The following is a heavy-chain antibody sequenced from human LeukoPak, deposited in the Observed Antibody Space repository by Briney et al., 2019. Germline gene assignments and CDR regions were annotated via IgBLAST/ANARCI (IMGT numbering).Heavy chain of an antibody. CDR3: ARDRGLWERPYYLDY. D-gene: IGHD1-26*01. CDR1: GFTFSSYS. V-gene: IGHV3-48*01. Sequence: GGSLRLSCAASGFTFSSYSMNWVRQAPGKGLEWVSYISSSRYTIYYADSVKGRFTISRDNAKNSLYLQMNSLRAEDTAVYYCARDRGLWERPYYLDYWGQGTLVTVSS. J-gene: IGHJ4*02. CDR2: ISSSRYTI.